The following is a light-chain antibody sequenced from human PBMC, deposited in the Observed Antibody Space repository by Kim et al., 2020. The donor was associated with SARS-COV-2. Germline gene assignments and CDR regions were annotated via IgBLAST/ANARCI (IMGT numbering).Light chain of an antibody. V-gene: IGLV2-14*01. J-gene: IGLJ1*01. Sequence: QSALTQPASVSGSPGQSITISCTGTSSDVGGHNYVSWYQQQPHKVPAVIIYDVGKRPSGVSNRFSGSKSGNTASLTISGLQAEDEADYYCSSYTSSNTYVFGTGTKVTVL. CDR3: SSYTSSNTYV. CDR1: SSDVGGHNY. CDR2: DVG.